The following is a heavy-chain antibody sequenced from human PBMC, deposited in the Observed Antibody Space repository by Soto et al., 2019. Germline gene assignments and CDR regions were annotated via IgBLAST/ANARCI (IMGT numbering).Heavy chain of an antibody. V-gene: IGHV4-59*01. J-gene: IGHJ6*02. D-gene: IGHD4-4*01. CDR3: ARDLGSNYGYYYGMDV. Sequence: SETLSLTCTVSGGSISSYYGSWIRQPPGKGLEWIGYIYYSGSTNYNPSLKSRVTISVDTSKNQFSLKLSSVTAADTAVYYCARDLGSNYGYYYGMDVWGQGTTVTVSS. CDR2: IYYSGST. CDR1: GGSISSYY.